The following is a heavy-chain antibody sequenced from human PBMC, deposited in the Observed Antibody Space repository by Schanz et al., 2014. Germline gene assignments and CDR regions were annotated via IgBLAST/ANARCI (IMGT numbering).Heavy chain of an antibody. CDR2: ISGSGGST. D-gene: IGHD3-3*01. V-gene: IGHV3-23*01. J-gene: IGHJ4*02. Sequence: EVQLLESGGGLVQPGGSLRLSCAASGFSFSTYWMSWVRQAPGKGLEWVSAISGSGGSTYYADSVKGRFTMSRDNAKNSVFLQMNSLRAEDTAVYYCVRDSFFAFDYWGQGTLVTVSS. CDR1: GFSFSTYW. CDR3: VRDSFFAFDY.